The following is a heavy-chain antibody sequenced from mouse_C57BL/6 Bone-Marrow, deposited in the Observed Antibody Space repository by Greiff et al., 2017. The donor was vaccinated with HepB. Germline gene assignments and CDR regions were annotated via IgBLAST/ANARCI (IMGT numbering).Heavy chain of an antibody. CDR1: GFTFSSYA. D-gene: IGHD2-4*01. V-gene: IGHV5-4*03. J-gene: IGHJ2*01. CDR2: ISDGGSYT. CDR3: ARMYYDYDY. Sequence: EVKLMESGGGLVKPGGSLKLSCAASGFTFSSYAMSWVRQTPEKRLEWVATISDGGSYTYYPDNVKGRFTISRDKAKNNLYLQMSHLKSEDTAMYYYARMYYDYDYWGQGTTLTVSS.